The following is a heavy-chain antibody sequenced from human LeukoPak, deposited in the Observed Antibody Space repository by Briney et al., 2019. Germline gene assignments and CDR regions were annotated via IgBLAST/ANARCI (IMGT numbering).Heavy chain of an antibody. CDR2: IIPIFGTA. V-gene: IGHV1-69*01. D-gene: IGHD3-9*01. CDR1: GGTFSSYA. CDR3: ARGGGTTYYDILTGYKKNWFDP. J-gene: IGHJ5*02. Sequence: SVEVSCKASGGTFSSYAISWVRQAPGQGLEWMGGIIPIFGTANYAQKFQGRVTITADESTSTAYMELSSLRSEDTAVYYCARGGGTTYYDILTGYKKNWFDPWGQGTLVTVSS.